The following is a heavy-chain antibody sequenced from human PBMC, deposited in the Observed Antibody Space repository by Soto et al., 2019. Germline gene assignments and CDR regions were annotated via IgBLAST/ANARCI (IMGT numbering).Heavy chain of an antibody. CDR1: GYTFTGYW. CDR3: ATMRGFFEF. J-gene: IGHJ4*02. D-gene: IGHD3-22*01. Sequence: PGESLKISCQGSGYTFTGYWIGWVRQMSGEGLEWMGIIYPGDSDTRYSPSFRGQVTISADKSLSTAYLQWRSLRAEDTAIYYCATMRGFFEFWGQGTLVTVSS. V-gene: IGHV5-51*01. CDR2: IYPGDSDT.